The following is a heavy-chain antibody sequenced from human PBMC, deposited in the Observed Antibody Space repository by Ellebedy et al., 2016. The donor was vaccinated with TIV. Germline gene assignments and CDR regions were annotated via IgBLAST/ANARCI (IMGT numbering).Heavy chain of an antibody. D-gene: IGHD2-2*02. CDR2: IYYTGTT. J-gene: IGHJ4*02. Sequence: SETLSLXXTVSGGSISSYYWNWVRQPPGKGLEWIGYIYYTGTTNYNPSLKSRVTISMDRSKNNFSLKLSSVTAADTAVYYCARDYSEIPGALHYWGQGTPVTVSS. CDR3: ARDYSEIPGALHY. CDR1: GGSISSYY. V-gene: IGHV4-59*01.